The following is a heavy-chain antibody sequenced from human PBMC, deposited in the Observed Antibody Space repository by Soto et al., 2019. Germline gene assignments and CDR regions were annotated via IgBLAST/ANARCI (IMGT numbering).Heavy chain of an antibody. V-gene: IGHV4-4*08. CDR2: MYSSGST. Sequence: PSETLSLTCTVSGVSISSYYWSWIRQSLGKGLECIGYMYSSGSTYCDSSLQSRVTISIDTSKNQFSLKLSSVTATDTAVYYCASQHYYDSSGYYVVYWGQGTLVTVSS. CDR1: GVSISSYY. D-gene: IGHD3-22*01. J-gene: IGHJ4*02. CDR3: ASQHYYDSSGYYVVY.